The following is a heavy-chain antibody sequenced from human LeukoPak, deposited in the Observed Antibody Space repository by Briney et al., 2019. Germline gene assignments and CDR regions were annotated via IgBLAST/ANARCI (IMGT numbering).Heavy chain of an antibody. CDR2: IYYSGST. J-gene: IGHJ4*02. CDR3: ARTTGVVGATFDY. Sequence: SETLSLTCTVSGGSISGYYWSWIRQPPGKGLEWIGYIYYSGSTNYNPSLKTRVTISVDTSKNQFSLKLSSVTAADTAVYYCARTTGVVGATFDYWGQGTLVTVSS. CDR1: GGSISGYY. V-gene: IGHV4-59*01. D-gene: IGHD1-26*01.